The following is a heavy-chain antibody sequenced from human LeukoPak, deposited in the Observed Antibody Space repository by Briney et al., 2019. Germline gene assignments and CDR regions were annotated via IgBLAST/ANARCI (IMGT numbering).Heavy chain of an antibody. CDR3: ARGLWVTAMDN. CDR1: GYTFIGYY. CDR2: INPNSGGT. Sequence: ASLKVSCMASGYTFIGYYMHWVRQAPGQGLEWMGWINPNSGGTNYAQKFQGRVTMTRDTSISTAYMELSRLRSDDTAVYYCARGLWVTAMDNWGQGTLVTVSS. J-gene: IGHJ4*02. D-gene: IGHD2-21*02. V-gene: IGHV1-2*02.